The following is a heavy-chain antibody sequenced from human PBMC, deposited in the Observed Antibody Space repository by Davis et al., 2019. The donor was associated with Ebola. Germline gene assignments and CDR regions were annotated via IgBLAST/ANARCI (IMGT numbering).Heavy chain of an antibody. D-gene: IGHD5-18*01. Sequence: SETLSLTCTVSGGSISSSSYYWGWIRQPPGKGLEWIGSIYYSGSTYYNPSLKSRVTISVDTSKNQFSLKLSSVTAADTAVYYCARSIQLWFYFDYWGQGTLVTVSS. CDR2: IYYSGST. J-gene: IGHJ4*02. CDR3: ARSIQLWFYFDY. CDR1: GGSISSSSYY. V-gene: IGHV4-39*01.